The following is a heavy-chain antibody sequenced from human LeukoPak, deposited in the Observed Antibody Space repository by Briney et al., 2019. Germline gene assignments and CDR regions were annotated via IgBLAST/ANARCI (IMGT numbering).Heavy chain of an antibody. CDR1: GGSISSYY. V-gene: IGHV4-59*12. J-gene: IGHJ4*02. D-gene: IGHD6-13*01. Sequence: SETLSLTCTVSGGSISSYYWSWIRQPPGKGLEWIAYISDIGSINYNPSLKSRVTISLDTSKNQFSLKLSSVTAADTAVYYCARGLRPHSSSWYVEFYWGQGTLVTVSS. CDR2: ISDIGSI. CDR3: ARGLRPHSSSWYVEFY.